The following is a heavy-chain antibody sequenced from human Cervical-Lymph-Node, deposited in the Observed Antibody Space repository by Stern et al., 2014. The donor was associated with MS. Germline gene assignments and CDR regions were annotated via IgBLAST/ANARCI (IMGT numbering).Heavy chain of an antibody. CDR2: ISYYGSNT. CDR1: RYIFTYYG. Sequence: VQLVESGAGVNQPGRSLRLSCAASRYIFTYYGIPWVRQAPGQGLEWMAFISYYGSNTYYSDSVKSRFTTSRDNARSTLYLQMSSLRPEDTAVYYCAKAPEHQLTYRYYFDYWGQGTLVTVSS. D-gene: IGHD6-13*01. V-gene: IGHV3-30*18. J-gene: IGHJ4*02. CDR3: AKAPEHQLTYRYYFDY.